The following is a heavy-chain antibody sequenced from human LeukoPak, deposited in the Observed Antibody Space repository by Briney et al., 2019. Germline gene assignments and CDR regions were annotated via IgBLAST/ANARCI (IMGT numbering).Heavy chain of an antibody. CDR2: ISSSTYK. V-gene: IGHV3-21*01. CDR3: ARDKWEQSPNFDY. D-gene: IGHD1-26*01. CDR1: GFTFSRYS. Sequence: GGSLRLSCAASGFTFSRYSMNWVRQAPGKGLEWVASISSSTYKYYADSVKGRFTISRDNARSSLFLQTNSLRAEDTAVYYCARDKWEQSPNFDYWGQGTLVTVSS. J-gene: IGHJ4*02.